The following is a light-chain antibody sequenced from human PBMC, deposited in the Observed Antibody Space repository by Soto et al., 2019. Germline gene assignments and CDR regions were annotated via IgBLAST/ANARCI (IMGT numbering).Light chain of an antibody. CDR2: NNI. V-gene: IGLV1-47*01. J-gene: IGLJ3*02. CDR3: AAWDDSLNSRV. CDR1: TSNIGGSAY. Sequence: QSVLTQPPSVSGTPGQRVTISCSGSTSNIGGSAYVYWYQHFPGTAPQLLIYNNIQRPSGVPDRFSGSKSGTSASLAISGLRSDDEADYYCAAWDDSLNSRVFGGGTKVTGL.